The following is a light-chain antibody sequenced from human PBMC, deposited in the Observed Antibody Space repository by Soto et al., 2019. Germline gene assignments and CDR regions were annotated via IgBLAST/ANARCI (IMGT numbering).Light chain of an antibody. Sequence: EIVLTQSPATLSLSQGERATRSCRASQSVSSTYLAWYQQKPGQAPRLLIYGASNRATGIPDRFSGSGSGTDFTLTISTLEPEDFAVYYCQQYGGSRWTFGQGTRVYI. CDR1: QSVSSTY. CDR3: QQYGGSRWT. CDR2: GAS. V-gene: IGKV3-20*01. J-gene: IGKJ1*01.